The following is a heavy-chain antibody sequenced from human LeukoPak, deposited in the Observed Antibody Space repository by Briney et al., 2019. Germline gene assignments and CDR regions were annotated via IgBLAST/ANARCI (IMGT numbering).Heavy chain of an antibody. CDR3: ARDSSSTSWTFAFDI. V-gene: IGHV4-4*07. D-gene: IGHD2-2*01. CDR1: GGSISSYY. CDR2: IYTSGST. J-gene: IGHJ3*02. Sequence: SETLSLTCTAAGGSISSYYWSWLQQPAGKGLEWIGRIYTSGSTNYNPSLKSRVTMSVDTSKNQFSLKLSSVTAADTAVYYCARDSSSTSWTFAFDIWGQGTMVTVSS.